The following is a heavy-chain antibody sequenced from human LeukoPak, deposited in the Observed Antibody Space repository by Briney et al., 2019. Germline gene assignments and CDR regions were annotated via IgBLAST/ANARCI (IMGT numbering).Heavy chain of an antibody. V-gene: IGHV1-46*01. CDR2: INPSGGST. CDR1: GYTFTSYY. CDR3: ASYDSSGYYQYFDY. D-gene: IGHD3-22*01. J-gene: IGHJ4*02. Sequence: ASVKVSCKASGYTFTSYYMHWVRQAPGQGLERMGIINPSGGSTSYAQKFQVRVTMTRDTSTSTVYMELRSQTAEDTAVYYCASYDSSGYYQYFDYWGQGTLVTVSS.